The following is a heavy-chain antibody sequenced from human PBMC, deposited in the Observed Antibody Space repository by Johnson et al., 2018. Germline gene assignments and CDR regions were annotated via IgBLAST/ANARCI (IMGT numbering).Heavy chain of an antibody. Sequence: QVQLVQSGAEVKKPGASVRVSCKPSGYTFTSYDIHWVRQATGQGLGWMGWMNPNNGDTRYAQNFQGRVTMTRATSTSSAYMELTGLRSDDTAGYYCAGPRLETSVGAFVIWGQGTMVTVS. J-gene: IGHJ3*02. D-gene: IGHD5-24*01. CDR2: MNPNNGDT. CDR3: AGPRLETSVGAFVI. CDR1: GYTFTSYD. V-gene: IGHV1-8*01.